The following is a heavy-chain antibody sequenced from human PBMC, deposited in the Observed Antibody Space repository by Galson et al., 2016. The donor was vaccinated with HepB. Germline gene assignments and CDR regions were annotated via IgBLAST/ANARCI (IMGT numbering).Heavy chain of an antibody. CDR2: ISYDGGNK. D-gene: IGHD3-10*01. CDR3: ARDRDPAGFDY. V-gene: IGHV3-33*08. J-gene: IGHJ4*02. Sequence: SLRLSCAASGFTFSVYGMHWVRQAPGKGLEWVAVISYDGGNKYYRDSVKGRFTISRDNAKNSLYLQMNSLRAEDTAVYYCARDRDPAGFDYWGQGTLVTVSS. CDR1: GFTFSVYG.